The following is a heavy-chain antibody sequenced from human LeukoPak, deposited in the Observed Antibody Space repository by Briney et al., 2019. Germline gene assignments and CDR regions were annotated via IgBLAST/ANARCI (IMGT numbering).Heavy chain of an antibody. D-gene: IGHD6-19*01. V-gene: IGHV5-51*01. CDR3: ARHEVAVAGTTVDY. J-gene: IGHJ4*02. CDR2: IYPGDSDT. CDR1: GYIFTSYW. Sequence: GESLTISCKGSGYIFTSYWIGWVRQMPGKGLEWMGIIYPGDSDTRYSPSFQGQVTITADKSISTAYLQWSSLKASDTAMYYCARHEVAVAGTTVDYWGQGTLVTVSS.